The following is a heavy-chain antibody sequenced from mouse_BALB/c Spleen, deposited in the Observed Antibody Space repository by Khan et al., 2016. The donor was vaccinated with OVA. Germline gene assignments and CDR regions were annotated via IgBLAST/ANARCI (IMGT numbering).Heavy chain of an antibody. J-gene: IGHJ3*01. CDR2: MNPGSGGT. CDR3: ARGFDDGYVAWFAY. D-gene: IGHD2-3*01. Sequence: QMQLEESGTELVRPGTSVKVSCKASGYAFTHYLTEWVKQRPGQGLEWIGVMNPGSGGTNYNEKFEGKATLTADNSSSTAYMHLSSLTSDDSAVYFCARGFDDGYVAWFAYWGQGTLVTVSA. V-gene: IGHV1-54*01. CDR1: GYAFTHYL.